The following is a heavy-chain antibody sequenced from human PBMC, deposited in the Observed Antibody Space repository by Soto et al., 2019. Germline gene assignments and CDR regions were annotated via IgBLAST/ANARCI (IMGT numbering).Heavy chain of an antibody. CDR2: IWYDGSNK. D-gene: IGHD6-13*01. J-gene: IGHJ4*02. CDR1: GFTFSSYG. Sequence: QVQLVESGGGVVQPGWSLRLSCAASGFTFSSYGMHWVRQAPGKGLEWVAVIWYDGSNKYYADSVKGRFTISRDNSKNTLYLQMNSLRAEDTAVYYCARQAGYSSSWYGGGFDYWGQGTLVTVSS. V-gene: IGHV3-33*01. CDR3: ARQAGYSSSWYGGGFDY.